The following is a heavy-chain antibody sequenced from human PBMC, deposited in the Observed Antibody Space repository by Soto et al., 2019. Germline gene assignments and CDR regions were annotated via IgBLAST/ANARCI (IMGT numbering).Heavy chain of an antibody. J-gene: IGHJ4*02. D-gene: IGHD3-22*01. CDR2: TYYRSKWYY. V-gene: IGHV6-1*01. CDR3: AKDGVAHIPLYTSGSSYDH. CDR1: GDSVSSNRAG. Sequence: PSQTLSLTCAITGDSVSSNRAGWSWVRQSPSRGLEWLGRTYYRSKWYYEYAVSVRGRITINPDTSKNQYSLQMNSLRAEDTAVYYCAKDGVAHIPLYTSGSSYDHWGQGTLVTVSS.